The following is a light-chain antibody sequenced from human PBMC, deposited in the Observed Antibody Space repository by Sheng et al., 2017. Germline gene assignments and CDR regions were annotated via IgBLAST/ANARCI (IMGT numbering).Light chain of an antibody. CDR3: QQRSNWPPGYT. CDR2: DAS. Sequence: EIVLTQSPATLSLSPGERATLSCRASQSVSSYLAWYQQKPGQAPRFLIYDASNRATGIPARFSGSGSGTDFTLTISSLEPEDFAVYYCQQRSNWPPGYTFGQGTKTGDQT. J-gene: IGKJ2*01. V-gene: IGKV3-11*01. CDR1: QSVSSY.